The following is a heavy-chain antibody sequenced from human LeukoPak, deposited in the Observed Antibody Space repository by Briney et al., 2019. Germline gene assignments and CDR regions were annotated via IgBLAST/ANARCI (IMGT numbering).Heavy chain of an antibody. V-gene: IGHV3-7*01. CDR2: IKQDGTEK. D-gene: IGHD2-2*01. CDR1: GFTFTTYW. Sequence: GGSLRLSCAASGFTFTTYWMSWVRQAPGKGLEWVANIKQDGTEKYYVDSVKGRFTISRDNAKNSLYLQMNSLRAEDTAVYYCARDGGYCSSTSCKTFDYWGQGTLVTVSS. J-gene: IGHJ4*02. CDR3: ARDGGYCSSTSCKTFDY.